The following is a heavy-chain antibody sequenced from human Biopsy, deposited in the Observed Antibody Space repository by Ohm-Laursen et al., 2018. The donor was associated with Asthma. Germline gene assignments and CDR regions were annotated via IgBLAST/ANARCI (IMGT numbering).Heavy chain of an antibody. J-gene: IGHJ6*02. CDR1: PGSFSGFF. Sequence: TLSLTCNVYPGSFSGFFWTWIRQSPGKGLGWIGETNERGVTNNNPSLRSRVIISIDTYWNRVSLKLTSVTAADTAVYYCARGPELDVWGQGTTVTVSS. V-gene: IGHV4-34*01. CDR3: ARGPELDV. CDR2: TNERGVT.